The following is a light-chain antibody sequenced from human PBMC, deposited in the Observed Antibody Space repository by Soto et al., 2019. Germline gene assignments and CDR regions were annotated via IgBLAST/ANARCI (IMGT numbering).Light chain of an antibody. Sequence: QSALTQPASVSGSPGQSITISCTGASSDVGSYNLVSWYQQHPGKAPKLMIYGVTNRHSGVSNRFSGSKSGNTASLTISGLQAEDEADYYCCSYAGSSTSVVFGGGTKVTVL. CDR1: SSDVGSYNL. CDR3: CSYAGSSTSVV. CDR2: GVT. J-gene: IGLJ2*01. V-gene: IGLV2-23*02.